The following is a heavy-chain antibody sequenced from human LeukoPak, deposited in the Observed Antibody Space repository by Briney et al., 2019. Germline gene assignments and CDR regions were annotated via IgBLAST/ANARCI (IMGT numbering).Heavy chain of an antibody. CDR2: INHSGST. Sequence: SETLSLTCAVYGGSFSGYYWSWIRQPPGKGLEWIGEINHSGSTNYNPSLKSRVTISVDTSKNQFSLKLSSVTAADTAVYYCASPGETYDSSGSDAFDIWGQGTMVTVSS. V-gene: IGHV4-34*01. CDR1: GGSFSGYY. CDR3: ASPGETYDSSGSDAFDI. J-gene: IGHJ3*02. D-gene: IGHD3-22*01.